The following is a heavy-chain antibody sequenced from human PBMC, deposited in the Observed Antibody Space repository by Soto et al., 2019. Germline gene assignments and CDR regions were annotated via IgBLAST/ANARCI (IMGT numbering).Heavy chain of an antibody. CDR2: ISAYNGNT. CDR1: GYTFTSYG. D-gene: IGHD2-15*01. CDR3: ARAPRCSGGSCYSGFGY. Sequence: EASVKVSCKASGYTFTSYGSSWVRQAPGQGLEWMGWISAYNGNTNYAQKLQGRVTMTTDTSTSTAYMELRSLRSDDTAVYYCARAPRCSGGSCYSGFGYWGQGTLVTVSS. J-gene: IGHJ4*02. V-gene: IGHV1-18*01.